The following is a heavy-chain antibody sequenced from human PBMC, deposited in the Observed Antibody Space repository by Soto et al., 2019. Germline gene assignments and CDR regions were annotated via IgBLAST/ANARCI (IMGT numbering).Heavy chain of an antibody. Sequence: PSETLSLTCAVYGGSISSNKRWSWVRQPPGKGLEWIGEIYHSGSTNYNPSLKSRVTISLDKSKNQFSLKLTSVTAADSAVYYCARDDHIVVVPTSLGAMDVWGQGTTVTVSS. CDR3: ARDDHIVVVPTSLGAMDV. D-gene: IGHD2-2*01. V-gene: IGHV4-4*02. J-gene: IGHJ6*02. CDR1: GGSISSNKR. CDR2: IYHSGST.